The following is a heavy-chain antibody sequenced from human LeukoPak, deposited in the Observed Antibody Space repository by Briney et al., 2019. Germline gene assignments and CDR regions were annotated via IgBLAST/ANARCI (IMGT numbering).Heavy chain of an antibody. Sequence: GGSLKLSCAASEFTFSDHYMDWFRQAPGKGREWVGRSRNRANSYTTEYAASVKGRFTISRDDSKNSLYLQMNSLKTEDTAVYYCSREGGYSYGYVYYYYGMDVWGQGTTVTVSS. V-gene: IGHV3-72*01. J-gene: IGHJ6*02. CDR3: SREGGYSYGYVYYYYGMDV. D-gene: IGHD5-18*01. CDR2: SRNRANSYTT. CDR1: EFTFSDHY.